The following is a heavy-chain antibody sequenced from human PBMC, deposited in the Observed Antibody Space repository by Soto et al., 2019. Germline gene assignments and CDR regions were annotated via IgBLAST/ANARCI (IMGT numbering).Heavy chain of an antibody. CDR3: ARVDYFGSGRYYKGFDP. V-gene: IGHV4-59*01. CDR1: GGSISGDY. Sequence: QVQLQESGPGLVKPSETLSLTCTVSGGSISGDYWSWIRQPPGKGLEWIGSVYYTGLTNYSPSLESRVTISVDTSKNQFSLKLSSVTAADTAIFYCARVDYFGSGRYYKGFDPWGKGTLVTVSS. J-gene: IGHJ5*02. CDR2: VYYTGLT. D-gene: IGHD3-10*01.